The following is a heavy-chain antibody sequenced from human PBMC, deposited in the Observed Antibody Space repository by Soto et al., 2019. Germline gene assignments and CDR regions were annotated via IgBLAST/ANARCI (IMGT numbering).Heavy chain of an antibody. D-gene: IGHD3-3*01. CDR2: IKTKTQGETT. J-gene: IGHJ4*02. Sequence: EVQLVESGGGLVKPGGSLRLSCAASGFSISSAWMNWVRQAPGKGLEWVGRIKTKTQGETTDYPAPVKGRFTISRDDSKTTLYLQMNSLRIEDTAVYYCNTGSVEGYWGQGTLVTVSS. V-gene: IGHV3-15*07. CDR3: NTGSVEGY. CDR1: GFSISSAW.